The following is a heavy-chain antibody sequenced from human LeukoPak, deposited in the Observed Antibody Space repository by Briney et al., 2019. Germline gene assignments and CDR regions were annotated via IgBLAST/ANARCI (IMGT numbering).Heavy chain of an antibody. D-gene: IGHD2-2*01. J-gene: IGHJ6*02. CDR3: ARAHCSSTSCYSYYYYGMDV. CDR1: GGSISSYY. CDR2: IYYSGST. Sequence: PSETLSLTCTVSGGSISSYYWRWIRQPPGKGLEWIGYIYYSGSTNYNPSLKSRVTISVDTSKNQFSLKLSSVTAADTAVYYCARAHCSSTSCYSYYYYGMDVWGQGTAVTVSS. V-gene: IGHV4-59*01.